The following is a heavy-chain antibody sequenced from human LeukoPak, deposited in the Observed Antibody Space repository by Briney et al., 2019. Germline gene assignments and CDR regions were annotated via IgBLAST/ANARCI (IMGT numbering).Heavy chain of an antibody. D-gene: IGHD2-15*01. CDR3: ARDSKYCSGGTYRHEY. CDR2: INSDGSST. J-gene: IGHJ4*02. V-gene: IGHV3-74*01. Sequence: PGGSLRLSCAASGFTFSSYWMHWVRQAPGKGLVWVSRINSDGSSTTYADSVKGRFTISRDNAKNTLYLQMSSLRAEDTAVYYCARDSKYCSGGTYRHEYWGQGTLVTVSS. CDR1: GFTFSSYW.